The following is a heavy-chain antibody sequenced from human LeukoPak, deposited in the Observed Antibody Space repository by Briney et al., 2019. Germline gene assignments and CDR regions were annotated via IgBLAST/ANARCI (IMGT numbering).Heavy chain of an antibody. J-gene: IGHJ6*02. V-gene: IGHV3-23*01. CDR1: GFTFSSYA. D-gene: IGHD6-13*01. CDR3: AKDILGSSWFDYYYYGMDV. CDR2: ISGSGGST. Sequence: GGSPRLSCAASGFTFSSYAMSWVRQAPGKGLEWVSAISGSGGSTYYADSVKGRFTISRDNSKNTLYLQMNSLRAEDTAVYYCAKDILGSSWFDYYYYGMDVWGQGTTVTVSS.